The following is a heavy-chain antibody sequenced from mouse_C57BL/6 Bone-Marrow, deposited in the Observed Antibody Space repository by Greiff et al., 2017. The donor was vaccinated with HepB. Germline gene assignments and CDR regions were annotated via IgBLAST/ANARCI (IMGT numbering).Heavy chain of an antibody. CDR2: IWRGGST. CDR1: GFSLTSYG. J-gene: IGHJ4*01. V-gene: IGHV2-5*01. Sequence: QVQLKQSGPGLVQPSQSLSITCTVSGFSLTSYGVHWVRPSPGKGLEWLGVIWRGGSTDYNAAFMSRLSITKDNSKSQVFFKMNSLQADDTAIYYCAKNLGDYYGYLYYYAMDYWGQGTSVTVSS. CDR3: AKNLGDYYGYLYYYAMDY. D-gene: IGHD2-2*01.